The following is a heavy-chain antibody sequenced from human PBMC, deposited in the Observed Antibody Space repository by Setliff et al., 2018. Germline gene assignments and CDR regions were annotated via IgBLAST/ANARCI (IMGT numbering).Heavy chain of an antibody. CDR2: IYHDGNT. CDR1: GASINSLSW. CDR3: ARGRNIAARLLDS. D-gene: IGHD6-6*01. Sequence: SETLSLTCAVTGASINSLSWWSWVRQSPGKGLEWIGEIYHDGNTKFNPSVHYNPSLKSRATISIDTSKDQFSLKLISMSAADTAVYFCARGRNIAARLLDSWGQGALVTVSS. V-gene: IGHV4-4*02. J-gene: IGHJ4*02.